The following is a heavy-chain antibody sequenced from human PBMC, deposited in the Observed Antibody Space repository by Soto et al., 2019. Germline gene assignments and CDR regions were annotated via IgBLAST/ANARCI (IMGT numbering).Heavy chain of an antibody. CDR1: GGSINSPDFY. Sequence: SETLSLTCTVSGGSINSPDFYWSWIRQSPGKGLEWIGYIHYSGSTYYNPSIKSRVIISLDTSKNQFSLNLSSVTAADTAVYYCARGGGIDCSGGGCYFSAFDIWGLGTMVTVSS. D-gene: IGHD2-15*01. V-gene: IGHV4-30-4*01. CDR2: IHYSGST. CDR3: ARGGGIDCSGGGCYFSAFDI. J-gene: IGHJ3*02.